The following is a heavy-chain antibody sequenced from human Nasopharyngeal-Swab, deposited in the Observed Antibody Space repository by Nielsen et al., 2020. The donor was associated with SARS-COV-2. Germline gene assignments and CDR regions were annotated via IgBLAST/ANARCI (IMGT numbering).Heavy chain of an antibody. J-gene: IGHJ6*02. CDR3: ASSYYPGSGTSYGMDV. CDR1: GFTFSNYW. CDR2: IKTDGSRT. V-gene: IGHV3-74*01. Sequence: GGSLRLSCVASGFTFSNYWMHWVRQAPGKGLVWVSRIKTDGSRTVYADSVRGRFTISRDNVKNTLYMEMNSLRADDTAVYYCASSYYPGSGTSYGMDVWGHGTTVTVSS. D-gene: IGHD3-10*01.